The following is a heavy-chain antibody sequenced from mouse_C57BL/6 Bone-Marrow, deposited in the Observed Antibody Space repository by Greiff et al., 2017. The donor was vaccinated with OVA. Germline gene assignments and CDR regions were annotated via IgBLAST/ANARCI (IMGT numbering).Heavy chain of an antibody. J-gene: IGHJ3*01. CDR2: IYPGDGDT. CDR1: GYAFSSSW. D-gene: IGHD1-1*01. Sequence: VQLKESGPELVKPGASVKISCKASGYAFSSSWMNWVKQRPGKGLEWIGRIYPGDGDTNYNGKFKGKATLTADKSSSTAYMQLSSLTSEDSAVYVCARSGFYGSEAWFAYWGQGTLVTVSA. V-gene: IGHV1-82*01. CDR3: ARSGFYGSEAWFAY.